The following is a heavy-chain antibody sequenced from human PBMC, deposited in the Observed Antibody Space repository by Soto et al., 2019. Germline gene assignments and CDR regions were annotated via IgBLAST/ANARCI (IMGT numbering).Heavy chain of an antibody. J-gene: IGHJ1*01. D-gene: IGHD6-13*01. CDR1: GYTFTSYV. CDR2: ISAYNGNT. Sequence: ASVKVCCKASGYTFTSYVISWVRQAPGQGLEWMGWISAYNGNTNYAQKLQGRVTMTTDTSTSTAYMELRSLRSDDTAVYYCARAWYSSSWAPDPSPEYFQHWGQGTLVTVSS. CDR3: ARAWYSSSWAPDPSPEYFQH. V-gene: IGHV1-18*01.